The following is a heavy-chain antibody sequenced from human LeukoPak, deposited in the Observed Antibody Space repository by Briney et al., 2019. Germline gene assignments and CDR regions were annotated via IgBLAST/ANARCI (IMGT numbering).Heavy chain of an antibody. V-gene: IGHV1-69*06. J-gene: IGHJ4*02. CDR1: GGTFSSYA. CDR2: IIPIFGTA. Sequence: ASVKVSCKASGGTFSSYAISWVRQAPGQGLEWMGGIIPIFGTANYAQKFQGRVTITADKSTSTAYMELSSLRSEDTAVYYCAREAMVRGVIIDYWGQGTLVTVS. CDR3: AREAMVRGVIIDY. D-gene: IGHD3-10*01.